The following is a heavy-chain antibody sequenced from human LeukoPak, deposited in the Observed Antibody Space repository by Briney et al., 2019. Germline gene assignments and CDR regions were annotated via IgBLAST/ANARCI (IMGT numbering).Heavy chain of an antibody. CDR1: GYTFTGYY. Sequence: GASVKLSCKASGYTFTGYYMHWVRQAPGQGLEWMGWINPNSGGTNCAQKFQGRVTMTRDTSISTAYMELSRLRSDDTAVYYCAREGRSDSSGCYYGAFDIWGQGTMVTVSS. V-gene: IGHV1-2*02. D-gene: IGHD3-22*01. CDR3: AREGRSDSSGCYYGAFDI. J-gene: IGHJ3*02. CDR2: INPNSGGT.